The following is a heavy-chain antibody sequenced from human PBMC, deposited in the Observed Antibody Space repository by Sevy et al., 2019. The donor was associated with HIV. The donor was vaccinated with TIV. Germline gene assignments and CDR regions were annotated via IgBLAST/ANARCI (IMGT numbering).Heavy chain of an antibody. CDR3: GREMISMVPGVPDAFDI. V-gene: IGHV3-74*01. Sequence: GGSLRLSCVASGFTFSSYWMTWVRQAPGKGLEWVSRINNDGSNTNYADSVKGRFTTSRDNAKNTLYLQMNSLRAEDTAVYYCGREMISMVPGVPDAFDIWGQGTMVTVSS. CDR1: GFTFSSYW. CDR2: INNDGSNT. D-gene: IGHD3-10*01. J-gene: IGHJ3*02.